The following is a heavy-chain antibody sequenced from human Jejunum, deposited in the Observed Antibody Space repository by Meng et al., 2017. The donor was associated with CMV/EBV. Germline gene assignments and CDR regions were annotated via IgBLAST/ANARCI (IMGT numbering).Heavy chain of an antibody. Sequence: LARAASGFPFGAYYMTWVRQAPGKGLEWVSYITGSGDIIYYADSVKGRFTISRDNAKSSLYLEINSLRAEDTAVYYCARGNYGFDYWGQGTLVTVSS. CDR1: GFPFGAYY. D-gene: IGHD4-17*01. V-gene: IGHV3-11*01. CDR2: ITGSGDII. CDR3: ARGNYGFDY. J-gene: IGHJ4*02.